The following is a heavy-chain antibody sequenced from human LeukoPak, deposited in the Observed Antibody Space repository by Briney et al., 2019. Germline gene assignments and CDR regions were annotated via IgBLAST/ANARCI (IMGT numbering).Heavy chain of an antibody. CDR2: ISGYNGNT. Sequence: ASVKVSCKASGYNFPSYGVSWVRQAPGQGLEWMGWISGYNGNTNYEQKYQGRVTLTTDTSTSTVYMELRYLRSDDTAVYYCASGREGYNPSDFWGQGTLVTVSS. J-gene: IGHJ4*02. CDR3: ASGREGYNPSDF. V-gene: IGHV1-18*01. CDR1: GYNFPSYG. D-gene: IGHD5-24*01.